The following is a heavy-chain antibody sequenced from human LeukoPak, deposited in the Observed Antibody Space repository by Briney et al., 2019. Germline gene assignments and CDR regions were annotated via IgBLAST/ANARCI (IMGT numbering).Heavy chain of an antibody. V-gene: IGHV3-74*01. CDR3: VRDFGSSDFYFDY. J-gene: IGHJ4*02. D-gene: IGHD3-3*01. Sequence: GGSLRLSCAASEFSFSSYWMHWVRQAPGKGLVWVSRISSDGSSTSYADSVKSRFTISRDNAKNTLHLQMNSLRAEDTAVYYCVRDFGSSDFYFDYWGQGTLVTVSS. CDR2: ISSDGSST. CDR1: EFSFSSYW.